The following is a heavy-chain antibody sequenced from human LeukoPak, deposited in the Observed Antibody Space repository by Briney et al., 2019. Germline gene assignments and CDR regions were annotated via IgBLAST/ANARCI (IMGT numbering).Heavy chain of an antibody. D-gene: IGHD3-3*01. CDR3: ARDTYYDFWSGYYTGDY. Sequence: ASVKVSCKASGYTFTSYYMHWVRQAPGQGLEWLGIINPSGGSTSYAQKFQGRVTMTRDTSTSTAYMELSRLRSDDTAVYYCARDTYYDFWSGYYTGDYWGQGTLVTVSS. J-gene: IGHJ4*02. CDR2: INPSGGST. V-gene: IGHV1-46*01. CDR1: GYTFTSYY.